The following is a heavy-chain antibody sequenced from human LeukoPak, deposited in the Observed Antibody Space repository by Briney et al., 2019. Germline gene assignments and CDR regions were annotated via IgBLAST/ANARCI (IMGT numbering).Heavy chain of an antibody. D-gene: IGHD3-10*01. CDR1: GGSFSGYY. J-gene: IGHJ4*02. CDR2: INHSGST. CDR3: ARLRVGSVWFGISLGGGYFDY. Sequence: PSETLSLTCAVYGGSFSGYYWSWIPQPPGKGLEWIGEINHSGSTNYNPSLKSRVTISVDTSKNQFSLKLSSVTAADTAVYYCARLRVGSVWFGISLGGGYFDYWGQGTLVTVSS. V-gene: IGHV4-34*01.